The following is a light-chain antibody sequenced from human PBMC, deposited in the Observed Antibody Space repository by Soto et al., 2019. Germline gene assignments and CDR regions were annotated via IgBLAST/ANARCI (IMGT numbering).Light chain of an antibody. J-gene: IGKJ1*01. CDR1: QDIGND. V-gene: IGKV1-17*01. Sequence: DIQMTQSPTSLSASVGDRVTITCRASQDIGNDLAWYQQKPGTAPKRLIYAASGLQSGVPSRFSGSGSGTEFTLTISSLQPEDFATYYCLQHDTYPWTFGQGTKVKIK. CDR2: AAS. CDR3: LQHDTYPWT.